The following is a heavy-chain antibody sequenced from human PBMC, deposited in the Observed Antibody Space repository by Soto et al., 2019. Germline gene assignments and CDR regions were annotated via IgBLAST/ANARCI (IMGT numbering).Heavy chain of an antibody. CDR3: ARQGYSSSWSSLGWFDP. J-gene: IGHJ5*02. V-gene: IGHV4-59*08. Sequence: SETLSLTCTVSGGSISSYYWSWIRQPPGKGLEWIGYIYYSGSTNYNPSLKSRVTISVDTSKNQFSLKLSSVTAADTAVYYCARQGYSSSWSSLGWFDPWGQGTLVTVSS. D-gene: IGHD6-13*01. CDR1: GGSISSYY. CDR2: IYYSGST.